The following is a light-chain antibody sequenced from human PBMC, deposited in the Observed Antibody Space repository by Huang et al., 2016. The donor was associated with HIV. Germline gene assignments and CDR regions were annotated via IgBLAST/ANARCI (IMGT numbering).Light chain of an antibody. V-gene: IGKV1-39*01. CDR1: QNITTS. Sequence: DIQMTQSPPSLSASVGDRVTFTCRADQNITTSLHCYQQKPGKAPKLLIYTVSTLESGVPSMFSGSGSGSRFTLNIGNLQPEDFATYYCQQSFSVPRTFG. CDR2: TVS. CDR3: QQSFSVPRT. J-gene: IGKJ1*01.